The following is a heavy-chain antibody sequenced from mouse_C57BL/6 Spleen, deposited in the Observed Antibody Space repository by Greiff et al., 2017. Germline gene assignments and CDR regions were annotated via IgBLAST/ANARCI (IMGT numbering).Heavy chain of an antibody. CDR3: ASEEGSGYVDYAMGY. CDR1: GYTFTSYW. D-gene: IGHD3-2*02. Sequence: QVQLQQPGAELVKPGASVKLSCKASGYTFTSYWMHWVKQRPGRGLEWIGRIDPNSGGTKYNEKFKSKATLTVDKPSSAAYMQLSSLTSEDSAVYSCASEEGSGYVDYAMGYWGQGTSVTVSS. CDR2: IDPNSGGT. J-gene: IGHJ4*01. V-gene: IGHV1-72*01.